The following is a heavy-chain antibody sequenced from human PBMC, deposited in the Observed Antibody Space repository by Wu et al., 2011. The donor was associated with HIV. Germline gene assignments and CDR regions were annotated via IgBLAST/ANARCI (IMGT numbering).Heavy chain of an antibody. J-gene: IGHJ4*02. Sequence: QVQLVQSGAEVKKPGASVKVSCKASGYTFTGYFMHWVRQAPGQGLEWMGWINPNTGGTNYAQKFQGRVTMTRDTSISTAYMEVRSLRSDDTAVYYCARDPPGNPYYFDYWGQGTLVTVSS. CDR3: ARDPPGNPYYFDY. V-gene: IGHV1-2*02. CDR2: INPNTGGT. CDR1: GYTFTGYF.